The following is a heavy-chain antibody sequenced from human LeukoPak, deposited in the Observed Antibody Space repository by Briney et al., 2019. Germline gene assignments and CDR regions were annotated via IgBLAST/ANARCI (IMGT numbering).Heavy chain of an antibody. CDR1: GHTFTSYY. J-gene: IGHJ4*02. V-gene: IGHV1-46*01. CDR3: ARVSAVAGKGRQSLDY. D-gene: IGHD6-19*01. CDR2: INPSGGST. Sequence: ASVKVSCKASGHTFTSYYMHWVRQAPGQGLEWMGIINPSGGSTSYAQKFQGRVTMTRDTSTSTVYMELSSLRSEDTAVYYCARVSAVAGKGRQSLDYWGQGTLVTVSS.